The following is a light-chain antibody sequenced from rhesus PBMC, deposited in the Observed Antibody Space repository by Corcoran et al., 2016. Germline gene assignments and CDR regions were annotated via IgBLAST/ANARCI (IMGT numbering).Light chain of an antibody. J-gene: IGKJ1*01. V-gene: IGKV1-22*01. Sequence: DIQRTQPPSSLSVSVGDTVTITCRASQGISSWLAWHQQKPGKALKLRIYKASSLQSGVPSRFSGSGSGTDFTLTISSLQSEGFAIYYFQQYSSRPWTFGPGTKVEIK. CDR3: QQYSSRPWT. CDR2: KAS. CDR1: QGISSW.